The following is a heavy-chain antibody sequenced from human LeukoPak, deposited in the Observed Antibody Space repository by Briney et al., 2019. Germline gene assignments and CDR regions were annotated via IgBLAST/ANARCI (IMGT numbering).Heavy chain of an antibody. CDR3: ARSPRDKGSGWDY. J-gene: IGHJ4*02. V-gene: IGHV3-7*01. CDR1: GFTFSSYW. CDR2: IKQDGSEK. Sequence: GGSLRLSCAASGFTFSSYWMSWVRQAPGKGLEWVANIKQDGSEKYYVDSVKGRFTISRDNAKNSLYLQMNSLRAEDTAVYYCARSPRDKGSGWDYWGQGTLVTVTS. D-gene: IGHD6-19*01.